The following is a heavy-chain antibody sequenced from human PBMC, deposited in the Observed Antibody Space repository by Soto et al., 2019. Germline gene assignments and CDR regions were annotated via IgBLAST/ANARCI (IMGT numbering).Heavy chain of an antibody. CDR1: GGSVSSSGHY. Sequence: QVQLQESGPGLVRPSQTLSLTCSVSGGSVSSSGHYWSWIRQHPGKGLEWIGYIYYSGSTYYNPSLEIPLTSALDTSKNEFSLKRSSVTAAETAVYYCAREEAGTRGYYYIDVCGKGTTVTVSS. CDR2: IYYSGST. D-gene: IGHD1-1*01. J-gene: IGHJ6*03. V-gene: IGHV4-31*01. CDR3: AREEAGTRGYYYIDV.